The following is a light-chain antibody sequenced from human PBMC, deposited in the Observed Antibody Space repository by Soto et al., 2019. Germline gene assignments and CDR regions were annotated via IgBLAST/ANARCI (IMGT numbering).Light chain of an antibody. J-gene: IGLJ3*02. Sequence: QSVLTQAPSASGPPGQRVTISCSGSSSNIGRNYVYWYLQLPGTAPKLLIYKNNQRPSGVPDRFSGSKSGTSASLAISGLRSEDEAEYCCAAWDDSLGGPVFGGGTKVTVL. CDR2: KNN. CDR1: SSNIGRNY. V-gene: IGLV1-47*01. CDR3: AAWDDSLGGPV.